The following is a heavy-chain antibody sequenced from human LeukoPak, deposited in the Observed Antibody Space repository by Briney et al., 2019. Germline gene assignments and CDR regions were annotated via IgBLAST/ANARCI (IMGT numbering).Heavy chain of an antibody. CDR1: GGTFSSYA. CDR2: IIPIFGTA. CDR3: ARGPTYYYDSSGGSFDY. J-gene: IGHJ4*02. V-gene: IGHV1-69*05. D-gene: IGHD3-22*01. Sequence: ASVTVSFKASGGTFSSYAISWVRQAPGQGLEWMGGIIPIFGTANYAQKFQGRVTITTDESTSTAYMELSSLRSEDTAVYYCARGPTYYYDSSGGSFDYWGQGTLVTVSS.